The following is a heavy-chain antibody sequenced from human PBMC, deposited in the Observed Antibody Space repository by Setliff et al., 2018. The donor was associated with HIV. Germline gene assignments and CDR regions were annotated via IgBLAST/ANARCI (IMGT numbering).Heavy chain of an antibody. Sequence: LSLTCTVSGGSISSGDYYWSWIRQPPGKGLEWIGYIYYSGSTYYNPSLKSRVTISVDTSKNQFSLKLSSVTAADAAVYYCARGGCSSTSCYNYYYYGMDVWGQGTTVTVSS. V-gene: IGHV4-30-4*08. CDR1: GGSISSGDYY. CDR3: ARGGCSSTSCYNYYYYGMDV. J-gene: IGHJ6*02. CDR2: IYYSGST. D-gene: IGHD2-2*01.